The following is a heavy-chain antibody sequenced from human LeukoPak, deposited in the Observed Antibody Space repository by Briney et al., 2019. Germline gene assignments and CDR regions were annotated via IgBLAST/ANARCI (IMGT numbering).Heavy chain of an antibody. V-gene: IGHV1-2*02. J-gene: IGHJ4*02. D-gene: IGHD6-19*01. CDR3: ARLGYSSGGDY. CDR2: INPNSGRT. CDR1: GYTFTGYY. Sequence: AASVKVSCKASGYTFTGYYMHWVRQAPGQGLEWMGWINPNSGRTIYAQKFQGRVTMTRDTSISTAYMELSRLRSDDTAVYYCARLGYSSGGDYWGQGALVTVSS.